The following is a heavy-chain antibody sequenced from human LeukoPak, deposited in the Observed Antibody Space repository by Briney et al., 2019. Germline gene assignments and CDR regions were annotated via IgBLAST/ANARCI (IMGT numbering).Heavy chain of an antibody. CDR2: INPHSGVT. D-gene: IGHD2-21*02. V-gene: IGHV1-2*02. J-gene: IGHJ4*02. CDR1: GFTFTVYY. Sequence: GASVKVSCKASGFTFTVYYIHWVRQAPGQGLEWMGYINPHSGVTNSPQTFQGRVTMTTDTSISAAYMELSSLISDDTAMYYCVREGNELLSKNFDYWGQGTLVTVS. CDR3: VREGNELLSKNFDY.